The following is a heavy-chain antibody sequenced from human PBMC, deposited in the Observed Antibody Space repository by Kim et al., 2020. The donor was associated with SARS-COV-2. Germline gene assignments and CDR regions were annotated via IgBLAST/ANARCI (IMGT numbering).Heavy chain of an antibody. Sequence: SETLSLTCAVYGGSFSGYYWSWIRQPPGKGLEWIGEINHSGSTNYNPSLKSRVTISVDTSKNQFSLKLSSVTAADTAVYYCARGLKRITGTTRPYYGMDVWGQGTTVTVSS. CDR3: ARGLKRITGTTRPYYGMDV. D-gene: IGHD1-20*01. CDR2: INHSGST. CDR1: GGSFSGYY. V-gene: IGHV4-34*01. J-gene: IGHJ6*02.